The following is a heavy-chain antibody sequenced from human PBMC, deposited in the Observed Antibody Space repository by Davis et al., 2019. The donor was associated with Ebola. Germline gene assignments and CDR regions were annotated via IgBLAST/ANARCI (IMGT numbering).Heavy chain of an antibody. CDR2: ISGNGGST. V-gene: IGHV3-23*01. J-gene: IGHJ6*02. CDR3: AKGGYCSSTSCPMGV. CDR1: GFTFSSYA. Sequence: GESLKISCAASGFTFSSYAMSWVRQAPGTGLEWVSSISGNGGSTYYADSVKGRFTISRDNSKNTLYLQMNSLRAEDTAVYFCAKGGYCSSTSCPMGVWGQGTTVTVSS. D-gene: IGHD2-2*01.